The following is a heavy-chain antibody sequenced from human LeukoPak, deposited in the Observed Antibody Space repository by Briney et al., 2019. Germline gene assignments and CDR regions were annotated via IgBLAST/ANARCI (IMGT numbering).Heavy chain of an antibody. CDR1: EGTFSSYA. D-gene: IGHD4-17*01. J-gene: IGHJ4*02. CDR3: ARDLNDYGDYSFDY. Sequence: SVKVSCKASEGTFSSYAISWVRQAPGQGLEWMGRIIPIFGTANYAQKFQGRVTITTDESTSTAYMELSSLRSEDTGVYGCARDLNDYGDYSFDYWGQGTLVTVSS. V-gene: IGHV1-69*05. CDR2: IIPIFGTA.